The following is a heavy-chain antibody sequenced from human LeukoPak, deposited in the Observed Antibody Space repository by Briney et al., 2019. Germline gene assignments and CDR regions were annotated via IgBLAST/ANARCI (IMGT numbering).Heavy chain of an antibody. V-gene: IGHV4-31*03. Sequence: PSQTLSLTCTVSGGSISSGGYYWSWIRQHPGKGLEWIGYIYYSGSTYYNPSLKSRVTISVDTSKNQFSLKLSSVTAADTAVYYCARRTANRRAVAGNALGYYFDYWGQGTLVTVSS. CDR3: ARRTANRRAVAGNALGYYFDY. CDR2: IYYSGST. J-gene: IGHJ4*02. D-gene: IGHD6-19*01. CDR1: GGSISSGGYY.